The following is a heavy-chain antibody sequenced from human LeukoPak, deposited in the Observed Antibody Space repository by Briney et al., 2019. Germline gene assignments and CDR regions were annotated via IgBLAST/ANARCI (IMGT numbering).Heavy chain of an antibody. D-gene: IGHD2-15*01. CDR3: AREYCSGGSCYHDY. CDR1: GFTFSSYW. V-gene: IGHV3-7*01. CDR2: IKQDGSEK. J-gene: IGHJ4*02. Sequence: GGSLRLSCAAYGFTFSSYWMSWVRQAPGKGLEWVANIKQDGSEKYYVDSVKGRFTISRDNAKNSLYLQMNSLRAEDTAVYYCAREYCSGGSCYHDYWGQGTLVTVSS.